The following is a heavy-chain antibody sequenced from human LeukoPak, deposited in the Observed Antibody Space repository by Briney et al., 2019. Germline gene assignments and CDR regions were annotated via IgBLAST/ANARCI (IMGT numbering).Heavy chain of an antibody. CDR1: GGTFSSYA. CDR2: IIPIFGTA. J-gene: IGHJ4*02. V-gene: IGHV1-69*05. D-gene: IGHD2-15*01. Sequence: SVKVSCKASGGTFSSYAISWVRQAPGQGLEWMGGIIPIFGTANYAQKFQGRVTITTDESTSTAYMELSSRRSDDTAVYYCARTRYCSGGSCYSYYFDYWGQGTLVTVSS. CDR3: ARTRYCSGGSCYSYYFDY.